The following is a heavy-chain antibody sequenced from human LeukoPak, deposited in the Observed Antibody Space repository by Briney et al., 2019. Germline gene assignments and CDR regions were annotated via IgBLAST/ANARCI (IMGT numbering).Heavy chain of an antibody. J-gene: IGHJ4*02. CDR1: GGSFNAYA. V-gene: IGHV1-69*05. Sequence: SVKVSCKASGGSFNAYAISWVRQAPGQGLEWMGGIIPISGTSNYAQKLQGRVTISTDESTSTAYMEVSSLRSEDTAIYYCARGLDASMETAYDYWGQGTLVTVSS. CDR3: ARGLDASMETAYDY. D-gene: IGHD5-18*01. CDR2: IIPISGTS.